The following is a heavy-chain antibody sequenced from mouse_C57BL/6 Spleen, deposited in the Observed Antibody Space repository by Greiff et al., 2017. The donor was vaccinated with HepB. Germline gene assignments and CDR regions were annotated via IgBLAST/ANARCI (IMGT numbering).Heavy chain of an antibody. CDR1: GYTFTSYW. V-gene: IGHV1-69*01. CDR3: ARRGYRGNYWDAMDY. CDR2: IDPSDSYT. J-gene: IGHJ4*01. D-gene: IGHD2-1*01. Sequence: QVHVKQPGAELVMPGASVKLSCKASGYTFTSYWMHWVKQRPGQGLEWIGEIDPSDSYTNYNQKFKGKSTLTVDKSSSTAYMQLSSLTSEDSAVYYCARRGYRGNYWDAMDYWGQGTSVTVSS.